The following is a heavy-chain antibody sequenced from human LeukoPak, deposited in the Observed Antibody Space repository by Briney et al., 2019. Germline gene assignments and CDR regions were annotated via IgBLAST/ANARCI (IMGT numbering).Heavy chain of an antibody. CDR2: ISGSVGST. CDR1: GFTFRTFG. J-gene: IGHJ6*02. D-gene: IGHD2-15*01. Sequence: GGSLRLSCAASGFTFRTFGMSWVRQAPGKGLEWVSSISGSVGSTYYADSMKGRFTISRDNSKNTLFLQMNSLRAEDTAVYFCAKVDCSGGSCYGFGYFYYGMDVWGQGTTVTVSS. V-gene: IGHV3-23*01. CDR3: AKVDCSGGSCYGFGYFYYGMDV.